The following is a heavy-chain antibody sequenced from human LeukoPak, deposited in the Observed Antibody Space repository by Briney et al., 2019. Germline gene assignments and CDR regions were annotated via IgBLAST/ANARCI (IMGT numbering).Heavy chain of an antibody. CDR2: IYYSGTT. J-gene: IGHJ6*03. CDR1: GGSISSSSYY. D-gene: IGHD3-10*01. V-gene: IGHV4-39*01. Sequence: SETLSLTCTVSGGSISSSSYYWGWIRQPPGKGLEWIASIYYSGTTFYNPSLKSRLTISVDTSKNQFSLKLSSVTAADTAVYYCARHTPSYDYYGSGGYYMDVWGKGTTVTIS. CDR3: ARHTPSYDYYGSGGYYMDV.